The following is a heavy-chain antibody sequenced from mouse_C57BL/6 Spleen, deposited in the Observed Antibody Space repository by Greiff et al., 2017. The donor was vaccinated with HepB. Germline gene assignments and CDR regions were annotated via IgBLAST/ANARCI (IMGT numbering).Heavy chain of an antibody. J-gene: IGHJ1*03. D-gene: IGHD2-3*01. V-gene: IGHV1-22*01. Sequence: LVKPGASVKMSCKASGYTFTDYNMHWVKQSHGKSLEWIGYINPNNGGTSYNQKFKGKATLTVNKSSSTAYMELRSLTSGDSAVYYCARGSGGWPFYGYFDVWGTGTTVTVSS. CDR1: GYTFTDYN. CDR3: ARGSGGWPFYGYFDV. CDR2: INPNNGGT.